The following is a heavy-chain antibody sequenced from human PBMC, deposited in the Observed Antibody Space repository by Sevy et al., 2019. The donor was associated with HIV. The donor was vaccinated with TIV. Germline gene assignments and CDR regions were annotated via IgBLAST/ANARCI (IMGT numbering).Heavy chain of an antibody. J-gene: IGHJ4*02. Sequence: SETLSLTCTVSGGSIRTSSYFWGWIRQPPGKGLEWIGSIYYSGSTYYNPSLESRLTISVDTSKNQFSLKLSSVTAADTAVYFCARLEDYKAAAGITYWGQGTLVTVSS. D-gene: IGHD6-13*01. CDR1: GGSIRTSSYF. V-gene: IGHV4-39*01. CDR2: IYYSGST. CDR3: ARLEDYKAAAGITY.